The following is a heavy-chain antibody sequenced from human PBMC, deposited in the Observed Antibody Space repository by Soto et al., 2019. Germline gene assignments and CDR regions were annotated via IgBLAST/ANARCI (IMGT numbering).Heavy chain of an antibody. CDR1: GYTFTTYY. Sequence: ASVKVSCKASGYTFTTYYMHWVRQAPGQGLEWMGIINPSGGSTSYAQKFQGRVTMTRDTSTSTVYMELSSLRFEDSAVYYCARAVGATASYHFDYWGRGTLVTVSS. CDR2: INPSGGST. D-gene: IGHD1-26*01. V-gene: IGHV1-46*01. J-gene: IGHJ4*02. CDR3: ARAVGATASYHFDY.